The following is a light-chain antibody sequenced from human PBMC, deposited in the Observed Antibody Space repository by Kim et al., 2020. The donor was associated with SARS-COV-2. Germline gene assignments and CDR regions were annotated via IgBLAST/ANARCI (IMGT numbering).Light chain of an antibody. V-gene: IGKV3-11*01. J-gene: IGKJ4*01. CDR3: QQRISWPIT. Sequence: LSPGERATLSCRASQSVSSKLAWYQHRPGQAPRLLIYDSSNRATGIPARFSGGWSGTDFTLTISSLEPDDVAVYYCQQRISWPITFGGGTKVDIK. CDR1: QSVSSK. CDR2: DSS.